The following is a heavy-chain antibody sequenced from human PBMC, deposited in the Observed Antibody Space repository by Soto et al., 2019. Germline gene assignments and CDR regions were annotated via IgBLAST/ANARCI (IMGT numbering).Heavy chain of an antibody. J-gene: IGHJ4*02. CDR1: GFTFSSYA. Sequence: EVQLLESGGGLVQPGGSLRLSCAASGFTFSSYAMSWVRQAPGTGLEWVSAISGSGGSTYYADSVKGRFTISRDNSKXXXXXXXXXXXXXXXXXXXXANTFWYDYDSSGYYSEKNTYWCQGTLVTVSS. CDR2: ISGSGGST. CDR3: ANTFWYDYDSSGYYSEKNTY. V-gene: IGHV3-23*01. D-gene: IGHD3-22*01.